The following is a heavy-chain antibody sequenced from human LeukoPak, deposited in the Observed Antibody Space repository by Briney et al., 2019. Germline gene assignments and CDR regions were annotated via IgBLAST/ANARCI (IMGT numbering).Heavy chain of an antibody. V-gene: IGHV4-39*07. CDR2: VYYTANT. Sequence: PSETLSLTCSVSGVSITTSSYYWGWIRQPPGKGLEWIGTVYYTANTHYNPSLQSRVTLSVDTSENQFSLKLRSVTAADTAVYHCVRCDANEFDYWGQGTLVTVSP. CDR1: GVSITTSSYY. CDR3: VRCDANEFDY. J-gene: IGHJ4*02. D-gene: IGHD4/OR15-4a*01.